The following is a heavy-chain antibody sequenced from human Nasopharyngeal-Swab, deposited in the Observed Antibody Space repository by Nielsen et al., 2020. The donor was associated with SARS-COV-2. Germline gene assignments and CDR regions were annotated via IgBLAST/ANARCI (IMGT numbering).Heavy chain of an antibody. Sequence: REAPGKGLEWIGEINHSGSTNYNPSLKSRVTISVDTSKNQFSLKLSPVTAADTAVYYCARGYPFFEYSSSYYFDYWGQGTLVTVSS. CDR2: INHSGST. J-gene: IGHJ4*02. CDR3: ARGYPFFEYSSSYYFDY. D-gene: IGHD6-6*01. V-gene: IGHV4-34*01.